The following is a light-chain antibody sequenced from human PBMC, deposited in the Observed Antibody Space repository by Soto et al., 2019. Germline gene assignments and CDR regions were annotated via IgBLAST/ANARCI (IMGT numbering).Light chain of an antibody. CDR1: TSNIGSNF. CDR2: KND. J-gene: IGLJ1*01. V-gene: IGLV1-47*01. Sequence: HSVLTQPPSASGTPGQGVTISCSGSTSNIGSNFVYWYQQRPGTAPRLLIYKNDQRPSGVPDRFSGSKSGTSASLAISGLRSEDEADYYCVAWDDSLSGYVFGTGTKVTVL. CDR3: VAWDDSLSGYV.